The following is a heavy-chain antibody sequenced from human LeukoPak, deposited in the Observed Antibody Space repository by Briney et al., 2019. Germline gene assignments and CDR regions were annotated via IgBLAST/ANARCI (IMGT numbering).Heavy chain of an antibody. D-gene: IGHD1-1*01. J-gene: IGHJ4*02. CDR2: FTSGDGRT. CDR3: AKGGPELDVLFDA. V-gene: IGHV3-23*01. CDR1: GFAFSSYV. Sequence: GGTLRLPCAASGFAFSSYVMSWVRQAPGKGLEWVSPFTSGDGRTVYANSVKGRFTISRDNHKNSLHLQMNSLGADATALYYCAKGGPELDVLFDAWGQGGLVTVSS.